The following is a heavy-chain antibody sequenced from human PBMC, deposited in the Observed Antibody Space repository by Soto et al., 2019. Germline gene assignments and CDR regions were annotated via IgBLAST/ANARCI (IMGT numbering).Heavy chain of an antibody. J-gene: IGHJ4*02. V-gene: IGHV3-21*01. CDR2: ISSSGSYI. D-gene: IGHD5-12*01. CDR1: GFTFSRYS. Sequence: EVQLVESGGGLVKPGGSLRLSCAASGFTFSRYSMNWVRQAPGKGLEWVSSISSSGSYIYYADSVKGRFTISRDNAKNSLYLQMNSLRAEDTAVYYCARAGRDGYNCDYWGQGTLVTVSS. CDR3: ARAGRDGYNCDY.